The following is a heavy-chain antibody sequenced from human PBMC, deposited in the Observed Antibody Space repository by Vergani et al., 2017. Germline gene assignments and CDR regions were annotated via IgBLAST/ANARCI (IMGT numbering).Heavy chain of an antibody. D-gene: IGHD4-17*01. CDR3: AIVLDYGDYEGYYYGMDV. CDR2: ISSSSSYI. Sequence: EVQLVESGGGLVKPGGSLRLSCAASGLTFSSYSMNWVRQAPGKGLEWVSSISSSSSYIYYADSVKGRFTISRDNAKNSLYLQMNSLRAEDTAVYYCAIVLDYGDYEGYYYGMDVWGQGTTVTVSS. V-gene: IGHV3-21*01. J-gene: IGHJ6*02. CDR1: GLTFSSYS.